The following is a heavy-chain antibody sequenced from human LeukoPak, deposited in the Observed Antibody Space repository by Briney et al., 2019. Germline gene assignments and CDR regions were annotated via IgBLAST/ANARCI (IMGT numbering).Heavy chain of an antibody. J-gene: IGHJ3*02. V-gene: IGHV3-21*01. CDR1: GFTFSSYS. CDR3: ARDRTYGSGYPDAFDI. CDR2: ISSSSSYI. Sequence: GGSLRLSCAASGFTFSSYSMNWVRQAPGKGLEWVSSISSSSSYIYYADSVKGRFTISRDNAKNSLYLQMNSLRAEDTAVYYCARDRTYGSGYPDAFDIRGQGTMVTVSS. D-gene: IGHD3-10*01.